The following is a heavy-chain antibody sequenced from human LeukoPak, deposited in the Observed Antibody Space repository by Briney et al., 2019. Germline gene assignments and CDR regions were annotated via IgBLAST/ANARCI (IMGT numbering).Heavy chain of an antibody. CDR1: GFTLSSYA. V-gene: IGHV3-30*01. J-gene: IGHJ4*02. D-gene: IGHD1-26*01. CDR2: ISYDGSNE. Sequence: GGSLRLSCAASGFTLSSYAMHWVRQAPGKGLEWGAIISYDGSNEHYADSVKGRFTISRGNSKNTLYLQMNSLRAEDTAIYYCTRGRGSYSLDYWGRGTLITVSS. CDR3: TRGRGSYSLDY.